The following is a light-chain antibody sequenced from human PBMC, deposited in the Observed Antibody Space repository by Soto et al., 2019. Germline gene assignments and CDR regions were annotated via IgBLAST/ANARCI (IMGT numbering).Light chain of an antibody. CDR3: HQRSNWPRT. CDR1: QSVRTY. CDR2: NAS. Sequence: EIVLTQSPATLSLFPGERATLSCRASQSVRTYLAWYQQKPGQAPRLLISNASNRATGIPARFSGSGSGTDFTLTISILEAEDFAVYYCHQRSNWPRTFGGGTKV. J-gene: IGKJ4*01. V-gene: IGKV3-11*01.